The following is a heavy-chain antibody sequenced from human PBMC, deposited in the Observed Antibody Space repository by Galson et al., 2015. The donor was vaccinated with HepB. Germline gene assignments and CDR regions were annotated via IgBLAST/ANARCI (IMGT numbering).Heavy chain of an antibody. J-gene: IGHJ4*02. CDR1: GFTFSSYS. Sequence: SLRLSCAASGFTFSSYSMNWVRQAPGKGLEWVSYISSSSTIYYADSVKGRFTISRDNAKNSLYLQMNSLRDEDTAVYYCARDGTMVRGVPLDYWGQGTLVTVSS. V-gene: IGHV3-48*02. CDR3: ARDGTMVRGVPLDY. CDR2: ISSSSTI. D-gene: IGHD3-10*01.